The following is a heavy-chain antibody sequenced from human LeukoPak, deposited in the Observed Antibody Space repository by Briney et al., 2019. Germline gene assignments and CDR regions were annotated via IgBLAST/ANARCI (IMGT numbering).Heavy chain of an antibody. CDR1: GGTFSSYA. CDR2: IILIFGTA. CDR3: ARGKVTTEYDFDY. V-gene: IGHV1-69*05. D-gene: IGHD4-17*01. J-gene: IGHJ4*02. Sequence: SVKVSCKASGGTFSSYAISWVRQAPGQGLEWMGGIILIFGTANYAQKFQGRVTITTDESTSTAYMELSSLRSEDTAVHYCARGKVTTEYDFDYWGQGTLVTVSS.